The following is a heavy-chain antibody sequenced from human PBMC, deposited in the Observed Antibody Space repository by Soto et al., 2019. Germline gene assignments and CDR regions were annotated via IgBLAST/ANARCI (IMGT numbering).Heavy chain of an antibody. CDR3: TRIESSDTGDH. Sequence: QVQLVQSGAEVKKPGSSVKVSCKASGGTLNTYAINWVRQAPGQGCEWMGGTTPILGTTDYAQKFQGRLTISADEARNTLYMELRSLTSDDTAVYYCTRIESSDTGDHWGQGTLVVVSS. CDR1: GGTLNTYA. V-gene: IGHV1-69*01. J-gene: IGHJ4*02. D-gene: IGHD3-22*01. CDR2: TTPILGTT.